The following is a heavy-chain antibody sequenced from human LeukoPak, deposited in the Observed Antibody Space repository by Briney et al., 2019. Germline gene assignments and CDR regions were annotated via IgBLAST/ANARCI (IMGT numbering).Heavy chain of an antibody. Sequence: GGSLRLSCAASGFTFSSYAMSWVRHAPGKGLEWVSAISGSGGSTYYADSVKGRFTISRDNSKNTLYLQMNSLRAEDTAVYYCAKSVGSWDYGYFDCWGQGTLVTVSS. CDR2: ISGSGGST. D-gene: IGHD4/OR15-4a*01. J-gene: IGHJ4*02. CDR1: GFTFSSYA. V-gene: IGHV3-23*01. CDR3: AKSVGSWDYGYFDC.